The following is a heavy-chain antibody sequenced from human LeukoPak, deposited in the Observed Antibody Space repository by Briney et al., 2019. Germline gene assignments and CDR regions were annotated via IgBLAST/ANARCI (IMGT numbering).Heavy chain of an antibody. CDR1: GFTLDDYA. CDR2: ISSSSSYI. V-gene: IGHV3-21*01. J-gene: IGHJ4*02. CDR3: AREQCSGGSCYSDY. Sequence: PGRSLRLSCAASGFTLDDYAMHWVRQAPGKGLEWVSSISSSSSYIYYADSVKGRFTISRDNAKNSLYLQMNSLRAEDTAVYYCAREQCSGGSCYSDYWGQGTLVTVSS. D-gene: IGHD2-15*01.